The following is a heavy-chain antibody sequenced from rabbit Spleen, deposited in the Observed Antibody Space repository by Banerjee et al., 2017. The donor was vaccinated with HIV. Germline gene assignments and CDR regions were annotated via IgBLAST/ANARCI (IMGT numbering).Heavy chain of an antibody. D-gene: IGHD1-1*01. Sequence: QEQLEESGGGLVKPGGTLTLTCTASGFSFSSSYWICWVRQAPGKGLEWIGSIVGSGGIIWWASRALRRFTISTPSSPAVPLQLNSLTAPDPATYFCARDPNSVSGHYIYSFWGPGSLVTVS. V-gene: IGHV1S45*01. J-gene: IGHJ4*01. CDR3: ARDPNSVSGHYIYSF. CDR2: IVGSGGII. CDR1: GFSFSSSYW.